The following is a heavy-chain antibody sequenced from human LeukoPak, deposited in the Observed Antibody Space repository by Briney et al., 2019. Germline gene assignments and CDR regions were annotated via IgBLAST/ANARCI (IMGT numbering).Heavy chain of an antibody. Sequence: SQTLSLTCAISGDSVSSNSATWSWIRQSPSRGLEWLGRTYYRSKWYNEYAVSVKSRITINPDTSKNQFSLQLNSVSPEDTAVYYCARGQSSWFDPWGQGTLDTVSS. V-gene: IGHV6-1*01. J-gene: IGHJ5*02. CDR2: TYYRSKWYN. CDR3: ARGQSSWFDP. CDR1: GDSVSSNSAT. D-gene: IGHD6-19*01.